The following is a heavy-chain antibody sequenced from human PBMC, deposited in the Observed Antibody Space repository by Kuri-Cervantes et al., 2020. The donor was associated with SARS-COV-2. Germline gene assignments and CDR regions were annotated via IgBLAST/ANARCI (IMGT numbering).Heavy chain of an antibody. CDR2: ISSSSSYI. CDR3: AKANYYYYYMDV. J-gene: IGHJ6*03. Sequence: GGSLRLSCSASGFNFNNYGMHWVRQAPGKGLEWVSSISSSSSYIYYADSVKGRFTISRDNSKNTLYLQMNSLRAEDTAVYYCAKANYYYYYMDVWGKGTTVTVSS. CDR1: GFNFNNYG. V-gene: IGHV3-21*04.